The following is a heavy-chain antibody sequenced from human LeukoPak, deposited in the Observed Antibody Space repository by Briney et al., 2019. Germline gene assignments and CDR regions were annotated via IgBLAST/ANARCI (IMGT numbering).Heavy chain of an antibody. J-gene: IGHJ3*02. CDR1: GFTFSNYA. D-gene: IGHD5-24*01. Sequence: GLSLRLSCAASGFTFSNYAMHWVRQAPGKGLEWVANIKQDGSVQKYVDTVKGRFTISRDNAKNSLYLQMNSLRAEDTAVYYCARDTGYNTFDIWGQGTMVTVSS. CDR2: IKQDGSVQ. V-gene: IGHV3-7*01. CDR3: ARDTGYNTFDI.